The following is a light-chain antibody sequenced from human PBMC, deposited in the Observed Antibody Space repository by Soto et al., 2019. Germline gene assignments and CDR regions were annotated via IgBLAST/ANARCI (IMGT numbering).Light chain of an antibody. CDR1: NIGSKS. V-gene: IGLV3-21*02. J-gene: IGLJ3*02. CDR2: EDS. Sequence: SYELTQPPSVSVAPGQTARISCGGNNIGSKSVQWYQQKPGQAPVLVVYEDSDRPSGLPERFSGSNSGNTATLSISRVEAGDESDYYCQVWDTSSDHWVFGGGTKLTVL. CDR3: QVWDTSSDHWV.